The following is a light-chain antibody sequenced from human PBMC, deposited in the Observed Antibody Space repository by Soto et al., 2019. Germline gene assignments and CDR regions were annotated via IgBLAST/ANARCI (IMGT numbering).Light chain of an antibody. J-gene: IGKJ1*01. CDR1: QSISSW. CDR2: RAS. CDR3: QQYSSDPPT. Sequence: DIQMTQPPSTLSASIGDRVTITCRTSQSISSWLAWYQQKPGKAPSVLIYRASRLQSAVPSRFSGSGSGTEFTLTISSLQPDDSATYYCQQYSSDPPTFGQGTKVEVK. V-gene: IGKV1-5*03.